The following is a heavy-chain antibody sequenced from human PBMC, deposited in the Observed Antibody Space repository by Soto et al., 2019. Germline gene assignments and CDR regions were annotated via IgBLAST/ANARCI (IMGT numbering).Heavy chain of an antibody. D-gene: IGHD6-19*01. J-gene: IGHJ6*02. CDR3: AREKNSSGWYRGQDYYYGMDV. Sequence: ASVKVSCKASGGTFSSYAISWVRQAPGQGLEWMGGIIPIFGTANYAQKFQGRVTITADESTSTAYMELSSLRSEDMAVYYCAREKNSSGWYRGQDYYYGMDVWGQGTTVTVSS. V-gene: IGHV1-69*13. CDR2: IIPIFGTA. CDR1: GGTFSSYA.